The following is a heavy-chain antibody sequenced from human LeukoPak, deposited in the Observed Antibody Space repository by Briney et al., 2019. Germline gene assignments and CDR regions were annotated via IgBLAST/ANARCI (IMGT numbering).Heavy chain of an antibody. J-gene: IGHJ4*02. Sequence: PGGSLRLSCAASGFTFDDYAMHWVRQAPGKGLEWVSGISWNSGSIGYADSVKGRFTISRDNAKNSLYLQMNSLRAEDTALYYCAKGRGDSSGYYYNYFDYWGQGTLVTVSS. CDR2: ISWNSGSI. V-gene: IGHV3-9*01. CDR3: AKGRGDSSGYYYNYFDY. D-gene: IGHD3-22*01. CDR1: GFTFDDYA.